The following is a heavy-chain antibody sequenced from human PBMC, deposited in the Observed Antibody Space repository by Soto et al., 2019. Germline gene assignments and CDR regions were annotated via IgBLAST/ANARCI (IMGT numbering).Heavy chain of an antibody. CDR3: ARVRSSSSWSTRGNWFDP. Sequence: LSLTCTVSGGSISSYYWSWIRQPAGKGLEWIGRIYTSGSTNYNPSLKSRVTMSVDTSKNQFSLKLSSVTAADTAVYYCARVRSSSSWSTRGNWFDPWGQGTLVTVSS. D-gene: IGHD6-13*01. V-gene: IGHV4-4*07. J-gene: IGHJ5*02. CDR2: IYTSGST. CDR1: GGSISSYY.